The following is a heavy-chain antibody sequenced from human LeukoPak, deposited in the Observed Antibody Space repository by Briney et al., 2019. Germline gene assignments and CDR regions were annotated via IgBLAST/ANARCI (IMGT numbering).Heavy chain of an antibody. CDR2: ISYDGSKT. D-gene: IGHD6-19*01. Sequence: GGSLRLSCAPSGVSLSNYALDWVRQAPGKGLEWVAAISYDGSKTYYTDYVKGRFPISRDDPSDTLSLQMDSLRAEDTALYYCATSTTVAGTFWFDPRGQGTLVIVSS. J-gene: IGHJ5*02. CDR3: ATSTTVAGTFWFDP. V-gene: IGHV3-30-3*01. CDR1: GVSLSNYA.